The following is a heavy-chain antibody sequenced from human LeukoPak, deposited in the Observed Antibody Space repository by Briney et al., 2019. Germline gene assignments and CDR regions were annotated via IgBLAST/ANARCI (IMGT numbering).Heavy chain of an antibody. V-gene: IGHV3-7*01. Sequence: GGSLRLSCAASGMTFSNYWMSWVRQAPGKGLEWVANINQDESEKYYVDSVKGRFTISRDNAKNSLYLQMNSLTAEDTAFYYCAREAAYYYDSSGYHSDYWGQGTLVTVSS. CDR3: AREAAYYYDSSGYHSDY. D-gene: IGHD3-22*01. CDR1: GMTFSNYW. J-gene: IGHJ4*02. CDR2: INQDESEK.